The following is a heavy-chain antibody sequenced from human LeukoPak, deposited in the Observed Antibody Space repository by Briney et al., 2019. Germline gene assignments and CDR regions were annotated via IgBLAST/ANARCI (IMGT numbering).Heavy chain of an antibody. Sequence: SVKVSCKASGGTFSSYAISWVRQAPGQGLEWMGGIIPIFGTANYAQKFQGRVTITADESTSTAYMELSSLRFEDTAVYYCASDSGSYSYDYYYYYGMDVWGKGTTVTVSS. D-gene: IGHD3-10*01. CDR1: GGTFSSYA. CDR3: ASDSGSYSYDYYYYYGMDV. V-gene: IGHV1-69*13. CDR2: IIPIFGTA. J-gene: IGHJ6*04.